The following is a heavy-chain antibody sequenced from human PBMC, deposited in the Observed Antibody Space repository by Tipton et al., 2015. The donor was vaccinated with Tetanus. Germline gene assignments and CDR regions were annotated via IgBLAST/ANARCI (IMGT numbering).Heavy chain of an antibody. Sequence: TLSLTCSVSGGSLFSGSFYWAWIRQPPGKGLEWIGNIYYNANTYYLSSLKSRVTISADTSKNQFSLSLRSVTAADTAVYYCARATSTGPAYNWFDPWGQGTLVTVSS. D-gene: IGHD2-8*02. CDR1: GGSLFSGSFY. CDR3: ARATSTGPAYNWFDP. V-gene: IGHV4-39*07. J-gene: IGHJ5*02. CDR2: IYYNANT.